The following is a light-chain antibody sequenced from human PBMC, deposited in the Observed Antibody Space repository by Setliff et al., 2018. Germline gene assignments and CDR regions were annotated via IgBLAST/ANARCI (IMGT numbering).Light chain of an antibody. CDR1: SSDVGAYNY. CDR2: DVR. V-gene: IGLV2-11*01. J-gene: IGLJ1*01. CDR3: CSYAGSYTYV. Sequence: QSALTQPRSVSGSPGRSVTISCTGTSSDVGAYNYVSWYQQHPGKVPKLMIYDVRKRPSGVPDRFSGSKSGNTASLTISGLQAEDEADYYCCSYAGSYTYVFGTGTKVTVL.